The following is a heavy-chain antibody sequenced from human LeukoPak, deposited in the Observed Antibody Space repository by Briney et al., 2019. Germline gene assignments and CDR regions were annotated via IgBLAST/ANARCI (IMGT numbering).Heavy chain of an antibody. V-gene: IGHV3-23*01. CDR2: ISGSGGST. Sequence: GGSLRLSCAASGFTFSSYAMSWVRQAPGKGLEWVSAISGSGGSTYYADSVKGRFTISRDNSKNTLYLQMNSLRAEDTAVYYCAKDWFDSSGWYPKPFDYWGQGTLVTVSS. CDR1: GFTFSSYA. CDR3: AKDWFDSSGWYPKPFDY. J-gene: IGHJ4*02. D-gene: IGHD6-19*01.